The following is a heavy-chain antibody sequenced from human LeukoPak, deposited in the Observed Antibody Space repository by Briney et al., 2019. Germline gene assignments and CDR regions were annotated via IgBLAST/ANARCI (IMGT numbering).Heavy chain of an antibody. CDR2: ISSSSSYI. CDR3: ARDPGATYYYDSSGYYYNDY. CDR1: GFTFSSYS. Sequence: GGSLRLSCAASGFTFSSYSMNWVRQAPGKGLEWVSSISSSSSYIYYADSVKGRFTISRDNAKNSLYLQMNSLRAEDTAVYYCARDPGATYYYDSSGYYYNDYWGQGTLVTVSS. J-gene: IGHJ4*02. V-gene: IGHV3-21*01. D-gene: IGHD3-22*01.